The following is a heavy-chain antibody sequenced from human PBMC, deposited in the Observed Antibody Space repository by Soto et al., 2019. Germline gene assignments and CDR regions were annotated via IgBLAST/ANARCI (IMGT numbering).Heavy chain of an antibody. CDR2: INAGNGNT. D-gene: IGHD3-3*01. J-gene: IGHJ4*02. CDR3: ARDFGVWYDFWSGSAPFDY. Sequence: GASVKVSCKASGYTFTSYAMHCARQAPGQRLEWMGWINAGNGNTKYSQKFQGRVTITRDTSASTAYMELSSLRSEDTAVYYCARDFGVWYDFWSGSAPFDYWGQGTLVTVSS. CDR1: GYTFTSYA. V-gene: IGHV1-3*01.